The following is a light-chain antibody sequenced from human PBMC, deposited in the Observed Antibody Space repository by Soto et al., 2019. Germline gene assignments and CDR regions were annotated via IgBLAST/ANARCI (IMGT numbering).Light chain of an antibody. J-gene: IGKJ2*01. CDR2: KAS. CDR1: QNINNG. CDR3: LSYDSYSYT. V-gene: IGKV1-5*03. Sequence: DIQMTQSPSTLSASVGDIVTITCRASQNINNGLAWYQQKPGRAPNLLIYKASILESGVPSRFSGSGSGTEFTLTISSLQPDDFATYFCLSYDSYSYTFGQGTELEIK.